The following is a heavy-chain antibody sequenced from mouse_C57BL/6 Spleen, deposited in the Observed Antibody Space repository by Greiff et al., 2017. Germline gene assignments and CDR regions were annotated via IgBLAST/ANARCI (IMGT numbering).Heavy chain of an antibody. CDR1: GFTFSDYG. J-gene: IGHJ1*03. V-gene: IGHV5-17*01. D-gene: IGHD1-1*01. Sequence: EVKLEESGGGLVKPGGSLKLSCAASGFTFSDYGMHWVRQAPEKGLEWVAYISSGSSTIYYADTVKGRFTISRDNAKNTLFLQMTSLRSEDTAMYYCARYYYGSSYWYFDVWGTGTTVTVSS. CDR3: ARYYYGSSYWYFDV. CDR2: ISSGSSTI.